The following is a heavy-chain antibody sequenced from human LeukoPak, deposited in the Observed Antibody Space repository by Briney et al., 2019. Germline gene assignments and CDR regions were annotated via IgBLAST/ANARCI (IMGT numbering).Heavy chain of an antibody. CDR2: ISAYNGNT. J-gene: IGHJ4*02. CDR1: GYTFTSYG. D-gene: IGHD5-12*01. V-gene: IGHV1-18*01. Sequence: ASVKVSCKASGYTFTSYGISWVRQAPGQGLEWMGWISAYNGNTNYAQKLQGRVTMTTDTSTSTAYMELRSLRSDDTAVYYCARVGTEWLQPGANGGYYFDYWGQGTLVTVSS. CDR3: ARVGTEWLQPGANGGYYFDY.